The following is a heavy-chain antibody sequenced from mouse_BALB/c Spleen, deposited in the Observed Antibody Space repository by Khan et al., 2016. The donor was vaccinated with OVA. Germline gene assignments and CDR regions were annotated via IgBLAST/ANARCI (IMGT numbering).Heavy chain of an antibody. CDR1: GFSLTNYG. Sequence: QVQLQQSGPGLVQPSQSLSITCTVSGFSLTNYGVHWVRQSPGKGLEWLGVLWRGGSTDYNAAFMSRLYITKDNSKSQVFFKMNSLQADDTAIYYCAKNQAGYAMDYWGQGTSVTVSS. J-gene: IGHJ4*01. V-gene: IGHV2-5*01. CDR2: LWRGGST. CDR3: AKNQAGYAMDY.